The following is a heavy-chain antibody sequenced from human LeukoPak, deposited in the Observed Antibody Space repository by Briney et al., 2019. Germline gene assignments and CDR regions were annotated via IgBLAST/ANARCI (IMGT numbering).Heavy chain of an antibody. CDR1: GDSISSSDYY. J-gene: IGHJ4*02. V-gene: IGHV4-61*05. CDR2: ISDIGSI. CDR3: AGHHPRNTVDF. Sequence: SETLSLTCTVSGDSISSSDYYWGWIRQPPGKGLEWIAYISDIGSINYNPSLKSRVTISLDTSKNQFSLKLSSVTAADTAVYYCAGHHPRNTVDFWGQGTLVTVSS. D-gene: IGHD2/OR15-2a*01.